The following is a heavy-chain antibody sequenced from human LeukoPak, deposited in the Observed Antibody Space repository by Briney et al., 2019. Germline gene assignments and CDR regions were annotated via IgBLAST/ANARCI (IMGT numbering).Heavy chain of an antibody. CDR3: ATLITVVTPSSFDW. D-gene: IGHD4-23*01. V-gene: IGHV4-59*08. J-gene: IGHJ4*02. CDR1: GGSISSYY. Sequence: SETLSLTCSVSGGSISSYYSWSWIRQPPGKGLEWIGNIYYTGSTNHNPSLKSRVTMSVDTSKNQFSLKLSSVTAADTAMYYCATLITVVTPSSFDWWGQGTLVTVSS. CDR2: IYYTGST.